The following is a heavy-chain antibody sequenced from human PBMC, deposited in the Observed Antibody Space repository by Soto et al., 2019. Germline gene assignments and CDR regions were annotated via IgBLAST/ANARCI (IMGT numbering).Heavy chain of an antibody. CDR3: AKQRAGFGSGSDTYYFDY. CDR1: GFTFSNYA. CDR2: VSGSGGSS. D-gene: IGHD3-10*01. V-gene: IGHV3-23*01. J-gene: IGHJ4*02. Sequence: EVQLLESGGGLVQPGGSLRLSCTASGFTFSNYAMSWVRQAPGKGLEWLSGVSGSGGSSFHANSVKGRFTISRDNSKSTLYLQMDRLRADDTAVYYCAKQRAGFGSGSDTYYFDYWGQGTLVTVSS.